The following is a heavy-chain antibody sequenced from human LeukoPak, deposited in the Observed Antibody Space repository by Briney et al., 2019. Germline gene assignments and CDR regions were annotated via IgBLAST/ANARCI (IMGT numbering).Heavy chain of an antibody. Sequence: SETLSLTCAVYGGSFSGYYWSWIRQPPGKGLEWIGEINHSGSTNYNPSLKSRVTISVDTSKNQFSLKLSSVTAADTAVYYCARHRYYYDSSGYYYLPDYWGQGTLVTVSS. V-gene: IGHV4-34*01. D-gene: IGHD3-22*01. CDR3: ARHRYYYDSSGYYYLPDY. CDR2: INHSGST. CDR1: GGSFSGYY. J-gene: IGHJ4*02.